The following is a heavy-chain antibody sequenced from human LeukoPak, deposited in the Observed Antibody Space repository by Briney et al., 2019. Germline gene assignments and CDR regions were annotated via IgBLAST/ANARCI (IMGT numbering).Heavy chain of an antibody. J-gene: IGHJ4*02. Sequence: SQTLSLTCAISGDSVSSNSAAWNWIRQSPSRGLEWLGRTYYRSKWYNDYAVSVKSRITINPDTSKNQFSLKLSSVTAADTAVYYCARDGPYDSSGYYSYWGQGTLVTVSS. D-gene: IGHD3-22*01. V-gene: IGHV6-1*01. CDR2: TYYRSKWYN. CDR1: GDSVSSNSAA. CDR3: ARDGPYDSSGYYSY.